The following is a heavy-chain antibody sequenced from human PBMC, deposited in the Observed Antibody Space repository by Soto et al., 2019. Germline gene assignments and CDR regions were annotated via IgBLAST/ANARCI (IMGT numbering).Heavy chain of an antibody. CDR3: ARGSGAAADYFDF. Sequence: QVQLVESGGGLVKPGGSLRLSCAASGFTFSDSYMTWIRQAPGKGLEWVSYISSSTSHTNYADSVKGRFTISRDNAKNSLFLQMNSLKAEDTAVYYCARGSGAAADYFDFWGQGTLVTVSS. CDR1: GFTFSDSY. V-gene: IGHV3-11*05. J-gene: IGHJ4*02. CDR2: ISSSTSHT. D-gene: IGHD6-13*01.